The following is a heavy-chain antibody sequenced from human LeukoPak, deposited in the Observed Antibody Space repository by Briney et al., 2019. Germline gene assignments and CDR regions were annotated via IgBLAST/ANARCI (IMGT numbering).Heavy chain of an antibody. CDR3: AKTKSLMGSLTYYYYYMDV. Sequence: PGGSLRLSCAASGFTFSSYAMSWVRQAPGKGLEWVSAISGSGGSTYYADSVKGRFTISRDNSKNTLYLQMNSLRAEDTAVYYCAKTKSLMGSLTYYYYYMDVWGKGTTVTISS. CDR2: ISGSGGST. D-gene: IGHD6-13*01. J-gene: IGHJ6*03. CDR1: GFTFSSYA. V-gene: IGHV3-23*01.